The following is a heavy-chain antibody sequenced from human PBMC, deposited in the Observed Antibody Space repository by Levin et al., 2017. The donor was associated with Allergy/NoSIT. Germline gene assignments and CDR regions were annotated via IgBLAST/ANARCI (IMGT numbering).Heavy chain of an antibody. J-gene: IGHJ3*02. CDR1: GGSISSSSYY. CDR3: ARHNPAVLRYFDWLLYLDAFDI. Sequence: PSETLSLTCTVSGGSISSSSYYWGWIRQPPGKGLEWIGSIYYSGSTYYNPSLKSRVTISVDTSKNQFSLKLSSVTAADTAVYYCARHNPAVLRYFDWLLYLDAFDIWGQGTMVTVSS. CDR2: IYYSGST. D-gene: IGHD3-9*01. V-gene: IGHV4-39*01.